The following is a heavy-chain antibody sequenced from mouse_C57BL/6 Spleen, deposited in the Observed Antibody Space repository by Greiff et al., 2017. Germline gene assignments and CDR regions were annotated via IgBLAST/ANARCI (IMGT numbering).Heavy chain of an antibody. J-gene: IGHJ3*01. CDR1: GYTFTDYY. D-gene: IGHD2-4*01. CDR2: IGPGSGST. Sequence: VQLQQSGAELVKPGASVKISCKASGYTFTDYYINWVKQRPGQGLEWIGKIGPGSGSTYYNEKVKGKATLTTDKSSSTAYMQLSSLTSEDSAVYFCARSYYYSPWFAYWGQGTLVTVSA. CDR3: ARSYYYSPWFAY. V-gene: IGHV1-77*01.